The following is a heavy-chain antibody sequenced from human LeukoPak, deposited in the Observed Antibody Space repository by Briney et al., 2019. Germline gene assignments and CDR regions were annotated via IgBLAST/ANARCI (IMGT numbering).Heavy chain of an antibody. CDR3: ARVLRPMASQYYFDY. Sequence: SETLSLTCTVSGGSISSYHWSWIRQPPGKGLEWIGYIYYGGRTNYNPSLKARVTISIDTSKNQFSLKLSSVTAADTAVYYCARVLRPMASQYYFDYWGQGTLVTVSS. D-gene: IGHD3-10*01. CDR1: GGSISSYH. J-gene: IGHJ4*02. V-gene: IGHV4-59*01. CDR2: IYYGGRT.